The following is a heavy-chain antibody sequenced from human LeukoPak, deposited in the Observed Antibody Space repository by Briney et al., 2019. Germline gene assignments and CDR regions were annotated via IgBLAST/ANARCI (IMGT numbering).Heavy chain of an antibody. Sequence: SETLSLTCTVSGGSISSYYWSWIRQPPGKGLEWIGYIYYSGSTNYNPSLKSRVTISVDTSKNQFSLKLSSVTAADTAVYYCVRHGDLTMFRGVIDYWGQGTQVTVSS. CDR2: IYYSGST. V-gene: IGHV4-59*08. CDR1: GGSISSYY. CDR3: VRHGDLTMFRGVIDY. D-gene: IGHD3-10*01. J-gene: IGHJ4*02.